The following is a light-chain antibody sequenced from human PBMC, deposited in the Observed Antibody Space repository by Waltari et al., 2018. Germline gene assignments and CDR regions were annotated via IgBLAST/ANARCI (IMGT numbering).Light chain of an antibody. V-gene: IGLV2-14*01. J-gene: IGLJ2*01. CDR1: SSDIVGYDF. Sequence: QSALTQPASMSGSPGQSITISCTGTSSDIVGYDFISLYQQHPGKSPRLIIFDVSLRPSGVSGRFSGSKSGNTASLSISGLQADDEADYFCSSYTDINIALIFGGGTKVTVL. CDR3: SSYTDINIALI. CDR2: DVS.